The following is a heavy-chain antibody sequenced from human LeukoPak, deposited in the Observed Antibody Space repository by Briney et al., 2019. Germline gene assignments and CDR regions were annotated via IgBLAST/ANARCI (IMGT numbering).Heavy chain of an antibody. CDR3: ARGDPMTTVDC. Sequence: ASVKVSCKASGGTFSSYAISWVRQAPGQGLEWMGRIIPILGIANYAQKFQGRVTITADKSTSTAYMELSSLRSEDTAVYYCARGDPMTTVDCWGQGTLVTVSS. CDR1: GGTFSSYA. J-gene: IGHJ4*02. V-gene: IGHV1-69*04. D-gene: IGHD4-17*01. CDR2: IIPILGIA.